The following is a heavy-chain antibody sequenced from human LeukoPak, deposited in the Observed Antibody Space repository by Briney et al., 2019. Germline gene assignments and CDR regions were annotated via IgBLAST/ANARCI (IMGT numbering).Heavy chain of an antibody. CDR2: INYSGSA. J-gene: IGHJ4*02. V-gene: IGHV4-39*07. CDR3: ARLHVVGATPYFDY. Sequence: SESLSLTCTVSGGSISSSDYYWGWVRQPPGKGLEWIGSINYSGSAHYNTSLKSRVTMSVDTSENQFSLKLSSVTAADTAVYYCARLHVVGATPYFDYWGQGTLVTVSS. CDR1: GGSISSSDYY. D-gene: IGHD1-26*01.